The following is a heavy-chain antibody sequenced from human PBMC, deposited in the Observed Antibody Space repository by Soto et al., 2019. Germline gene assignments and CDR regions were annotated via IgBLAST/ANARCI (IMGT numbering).Heavy chain of an antibody. Sequence: PGGSLRLSCAASGFTFSSYSMNSVRQAPGKGLEWVSSISSSSSYIYYADSVKGRFTISRDNAKNSLYLQMDSLRAEDTAVYYCARVPDRDNNWFDLWGQGPLVTVSS. CDR2: ISSSSSYI. J-gene: IGHJ5*02. V-gene: IGHV3-21*01. D-gene: IGHD2-21*02. CDR3: ARVPDRDNNWFDL. CDR1: GFTFSSYS.